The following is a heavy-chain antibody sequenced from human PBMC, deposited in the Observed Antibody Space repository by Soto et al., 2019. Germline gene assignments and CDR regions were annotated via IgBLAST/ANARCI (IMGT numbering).Heavy chain of an antibody. D-gene: IGHD3-16*01. CDR3: ARVGLGGLRCFDP. CDR2: IFQSGST. Sequence: WTWIRQPPGKGLEWIGYIFQSGSTYYNPSLKSRVTMSLDRSKNQFSLKLSSVTAADTAVYYCARVGLGGLRCFDPWGQGTLVTVSS. J-gene: IGHJ5*02. V-gene: IGHV4-30-2*01.